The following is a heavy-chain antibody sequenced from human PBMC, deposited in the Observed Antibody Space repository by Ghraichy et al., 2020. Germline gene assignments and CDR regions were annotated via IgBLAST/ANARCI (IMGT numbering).Heavy chain of an antibody. J-gene: IGHJ4*02. CDR2: IYYSGST. CDR3: ARRVDTRRAVAGVPAFDY. D-gene: IGHD6-19*01. Sequence: ESLNISCTVSGGSISSSSYYWGWIRQPPGKGLEWIGSIYYSGSTYYNPSLKSRVTISVDTSKNQFSLKLSSVTAADTAVYYCARRVDTRRAVAGVPAFDYWGQGTLVTVSS. V-gene: IGHV4-39*01. CDR1: GGSISSSSYY.